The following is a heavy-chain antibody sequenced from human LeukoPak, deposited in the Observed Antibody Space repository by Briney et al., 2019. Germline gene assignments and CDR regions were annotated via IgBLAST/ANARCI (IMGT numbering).Heavy chain of an antibody. CDR2: IRYDGSNK. CDR3: ARTIFGVVIVCHYFDY. Sequence: GGSLRLSCAASGFTFSSYGMHWVRQAPGKGLEWVAFIRYDGSNKYYADSVKGRFTISRDNAKNSLYLQMNSLRAEDTAVYYCARTIFGVVIVCHYFDYWGQGTLVTVSS. CDR1: GFTFSSYG. D-gene: IGHD3-3*01. V-gene: IGHV3-30*02. J-gene: IGHJ4*02.